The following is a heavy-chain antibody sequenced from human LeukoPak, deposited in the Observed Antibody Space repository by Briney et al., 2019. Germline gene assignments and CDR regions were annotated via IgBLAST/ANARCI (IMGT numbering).Heavy chain of an antibody. J-gene: IGHJ4*02. D-gene: IGHD2-8*01. CDR3: ARQERYCSNGVCLKHFDY. Sequence: PSETLSLTCTVSGASISSSIYYWGWIRQPPGKGLAWIGSIYYSGSTYYNPSLKSRVTISVDTSKNQFSLKLSSVTAADTAVYYCARQERYCSNGVCLKHFDYWGQGTLVTVSS. CDR2: IYYSGST. CDR1: GASISSSIYY. V-gene: IGHV4-39*01.